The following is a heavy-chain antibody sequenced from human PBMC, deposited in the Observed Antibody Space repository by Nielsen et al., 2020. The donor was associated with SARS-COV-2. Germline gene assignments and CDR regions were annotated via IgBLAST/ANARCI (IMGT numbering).Heavy chain of an antibody. D-gene: IGHD1-26*01. CDR2: ISSNGGST. CDR3: VKGRWERLYFDY. CDR1: GLMFSAYA. Sequence: GESLKISCSASGLMFSAYAMYWVRQAPGKGLEYVSGISSNGGSTYYADSVKGRFAISRDNSKNTLSLQMSSLRAEDTAVYYCVKGRWERLYFDYWGQGTLVTVSS. J-gene: IGHJ4*02. V-gene: IGHV3-64D*09.